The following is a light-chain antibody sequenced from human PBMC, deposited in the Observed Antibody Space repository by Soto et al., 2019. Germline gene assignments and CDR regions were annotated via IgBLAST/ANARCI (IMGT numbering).Light chain of an antibody. CDR2: TDN. V-gene: IGLV3-9*01. J-gene: IGLJ2*01. Sequence: SYELTQPLSVSVALGQTARITCGGNTIGGRSVHWYRQEPGQAPVLVIYTDNNRPSGIPDRFSGSHSGNTATLTISGAQAGDEADYYCQVWDGDTVVFGGGTKVTVL. CDR3: QVWDGDTVV. CDR1: TIGGRS.